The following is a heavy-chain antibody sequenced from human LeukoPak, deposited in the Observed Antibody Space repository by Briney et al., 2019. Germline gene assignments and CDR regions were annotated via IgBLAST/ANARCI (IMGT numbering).Heavy chain of an antibody. D-gene: IGHD3-22*01. CDR3: ANEGHSDSSGYPYYFDN. V-gene: IGHV3-21*01. CDR2: ISSGSTYI. CDR1: GFTFSSYS. J-gene: IGHJ4*02. Sequence: GGSLRLSCTASGFTFSSYSMNWVRQAPGKGLEWVSSISSGSTYIYYADSVKGRFTVSRDNAKNSLYLQMNSLRAEDTAVYYCANEGHSDSSGYPYYFDNWGQGTLVTVSS.